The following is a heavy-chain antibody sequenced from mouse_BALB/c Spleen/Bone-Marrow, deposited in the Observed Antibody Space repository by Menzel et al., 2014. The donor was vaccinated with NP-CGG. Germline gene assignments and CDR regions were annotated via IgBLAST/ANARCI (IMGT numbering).Heavy chain of an antibody. V-gene: IGHV5-6*01. CDR2: ISSGGSYT. D-gene: IGHD1-1*01. CDR3: ASTITTVVAEDAMDY. Sequence: EVKLVDSGGDLVKPGGSLKLSCAASGFTFSSYGMSWVRQTPDKRLEWVATISSGGSYTYYPDSVKGRFTISRDNAKNTLYLQMSSLKSEDTAMYYCASTITTVVAEDAMDYWGQGTSVTVSS. CDR1: GFTFSSYG. J-gene: IGHJ4*01.